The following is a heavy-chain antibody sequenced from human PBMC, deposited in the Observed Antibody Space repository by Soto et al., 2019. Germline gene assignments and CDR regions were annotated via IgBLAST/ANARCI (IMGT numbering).Heavy chain of an antibody. D-gene: IGHD1-20*01. V-gene: IGHV1-8*01. CDR3: SVTAADTAVYYCARDRGGITVSSKPLGEWFDP. CDR1: GYTFTSYD. J-gene: IGHJ5*02. Sequence: SVKVSCKASGYTFTSYDINWVRQATGQGLEWMGWMNPNSGNTGYAQKFQGRVTMTRNPSLESRATISLDLPKNQFSLRLTSVTAADTAVYYCARDRGGITVSSKPLGEWFDPWGQGTLVTVSS. CDR2: MNPNSGNT.